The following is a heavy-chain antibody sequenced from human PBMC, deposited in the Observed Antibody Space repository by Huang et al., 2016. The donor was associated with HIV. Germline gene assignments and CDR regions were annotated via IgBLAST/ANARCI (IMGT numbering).Heavy chain of an antibody. V-gene: IGHV1-18*01. J-gene: IGHJ3*02. CDR1: GYTLTSYG. CDR3: ARDPKYHRIGYYRQRRGIDI. D-gene: IGHD3-22*01. CDR2: ISASMGYT. Sequence: QIQLMQSGPELKQPGASVKVSCKASGYTLTSYGITWVRRAPGQGPERMGWISASMGYTEYASKVHGRVTLTTDTATNIAYMELRSLRSDDTAKYYCARDPKYHRIGYYRQRRGIDIWGQGTMVIVSS.